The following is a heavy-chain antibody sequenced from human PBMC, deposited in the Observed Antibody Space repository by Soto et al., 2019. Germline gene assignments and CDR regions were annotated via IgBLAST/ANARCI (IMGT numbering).Heavy chain of an antibody. Sequence: QVQLVQSGAEVKKPGASVKVSCKASGYTFTGYYMHWVRQAPGQGLEWMGWINPNSGGTNYAQKFQGWVTMTRDTSISTAYMELSRLRSDDTAVYYCARERITMVRGVWDYMDVWGKGTMVTVSS. J-gene: IGHJ6*03. CDR2: INPNSGGT. D-gene: IGHD3-10*01. V-gene: IGHV1-2*04. CDR3: ARERITMVRGVWDYMDV. CDR1: GYTFTGYY.